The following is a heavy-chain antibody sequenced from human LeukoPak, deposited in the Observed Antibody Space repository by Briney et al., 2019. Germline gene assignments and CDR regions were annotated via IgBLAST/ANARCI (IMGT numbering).Heavy chain of an antibody. J-gene: IGHJ6*02. CDR1: GYTFTSYG. V-gene: IGHV1-18*01. D-gene: IGHD5-24*01. Sequence: ASVKVSCKASGYTFTSYGISWVRQAPGQGLERMGWISAYNGNTNYAQKLQGRVTMTTDTSTSTAYMELRSLRSDDTAVYYCARDLPEMATIKNYYYYGMDVWGQGTTVTVSS. CDR3: ARDLPEMATIKNYYYYGMDV. CDR2: ISAYNGNT.